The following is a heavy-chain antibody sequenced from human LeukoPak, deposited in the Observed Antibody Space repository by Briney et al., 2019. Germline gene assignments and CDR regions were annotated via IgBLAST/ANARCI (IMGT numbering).Heavy chain of an antibody. D-gene: IGHD2-2*01. V-gene: IGHV4-61*02. Sequence: SETLSLTCPVSGGSISNSDYYWTWIRQPAGKGLEWIGRIYTSGSTNYNPSLKSRDTISVDTSKNQFSLKLSSVTAADTAVYYCARKIPSPGAFDIWGQGTMVTVSS. J-gene: IGHJ3*02. CDR1: GGSISNSDYY. CDR2: IYTSGST. CDR3: ARKIPSPGAFDI.